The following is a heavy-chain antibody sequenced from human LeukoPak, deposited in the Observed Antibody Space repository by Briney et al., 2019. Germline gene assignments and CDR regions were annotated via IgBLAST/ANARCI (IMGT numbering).Heavy chain of an antibody. CDR3: TRVLAWRYSSGWYDYFDY. Sequence: PGGSLRLSCAVSGFTSSEFWTSWFRQAPGKGLGWVGFIRSKAYGGTTEYAASVKGRFTISRDDSKSIAYLQMNSLKTEDTAVYYCTRVLAWRYSSGWYDYFDYWGQGTLVTVSS. D-gene: IGHD6-19*01. CDR2: IRSKAYGGTT. J-gene: IGHJ4*02. V-gene: IGHV3-49*03. CDR1: GFTSSEFW.